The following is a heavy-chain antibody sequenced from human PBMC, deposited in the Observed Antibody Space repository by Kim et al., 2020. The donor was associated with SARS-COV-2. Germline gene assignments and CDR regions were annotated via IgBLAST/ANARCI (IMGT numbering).Heavy chain of an antibody. CDR2: ISYDGSNK. CDR3: AKSLLTIFGVVIIFDYYYGMDV. J-gene: IGHJ6*02. Sequence: GGSLRLSCAASGFTFSSYGMYWVRQAPGKGLEWVAVISYDGSNKYYADSVKGRFTISRDNSKNTLYLQMNSLRAEDTAVYYCAKSLLTIFGVVIIFDYYYGMDVWGQGTTVTVSS. V-gene: IGHV3-30*18. D-gene: IGHD3-3*01. CDR1: GFTFSSYG.